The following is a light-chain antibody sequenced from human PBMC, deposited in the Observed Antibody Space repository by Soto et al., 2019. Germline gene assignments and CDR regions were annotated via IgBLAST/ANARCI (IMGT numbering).Light chain of an antibody. CDR3: QQYYSYPRT. J-gene: IGKJ3*01. Sequence: AIRMTQSPSSFSASTGDRVTITCRASQGISSYLAWYQQKPAKAPKLLIYAASTLQSGVPSRFSGSGSGTDFTLTISCLQSEDVATYYCQQYYSYPRTFGPGTKVDIK. CDR2: AAS. CDR1: QGISSY. V-gene: IGKV1-8*01.